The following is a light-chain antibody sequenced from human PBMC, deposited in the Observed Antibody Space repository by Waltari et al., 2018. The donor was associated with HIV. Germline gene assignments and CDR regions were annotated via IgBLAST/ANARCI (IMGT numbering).Light chain of an antibody. V-gene: IGLV10-54*04. CDR2: RNN. CDR1: SNNVGNQG. Sequence: QAGLTQPPSVSKGLRQTATLTYTGNSNNVGNQGAACLQQHQGHPPKLLSYRNNNRPSGISERFSASRSGTTASLTITGLQPEDEADYYCSAWASGLSVWVFGGGTKLTVL. CDR3: SAWASGLSVWV. J-gene: IGLJ3*02.